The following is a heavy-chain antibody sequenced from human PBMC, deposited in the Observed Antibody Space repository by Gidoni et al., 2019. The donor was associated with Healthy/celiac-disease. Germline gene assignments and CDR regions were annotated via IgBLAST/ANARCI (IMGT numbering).Heavy chain of an antibody. Sequence: EVHLLQSGAEVKKPGESLKISGKGSAYSFTSYWIGWVRQMPGKGLAWMGLIYPGDSDTRYSPSFQGKVTISADKSISTAYLQWSSLKASDTAMYYCASMSQYYYDRGYFDYWGQGTLVTVSS. CDR2: IYPGDSDT. J-gene: IGHJ4*02. CDR3: ASMSQYYYDRGYFDY. CDR1: AYSFTSYW. V-gene: IGHV5-51*03. D-gene: IGHD3-22*01.